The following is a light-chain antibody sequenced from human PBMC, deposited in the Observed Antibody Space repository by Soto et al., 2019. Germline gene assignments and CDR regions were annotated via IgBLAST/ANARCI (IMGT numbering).Light chain of an antibody. Sequence: IVLTQSPGTLSLSPWERATLSCRSSQSVTNTYLAWYQQKPGQAPRLLIDSASSRATGIPDRFSGSGSGTDFTLTIIRLEPADFAVYFCQQSSYSPLTFGGGTKVEI. CDR2: SAS. CDR3: QQSSYSPLT. CDR1: QSVTNTY. V-gene: IGKV3-20*01. J-gene: IGKJ4*01.